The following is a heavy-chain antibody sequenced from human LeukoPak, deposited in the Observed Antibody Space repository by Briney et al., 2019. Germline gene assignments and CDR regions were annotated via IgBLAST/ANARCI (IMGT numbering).Heavy chain of an antibody. CDR2: INPNSGGT. J-gene: IGHJ4*02. V-gene: IGHV1-2*02. CDR3: ATSSGYDLRDY. Sequence: ASVKVSCKASGYTFTGYYMHWVRQAPGQGLEWMGWINPNSGGTNYAQKLQGRVTMTEDTSTDTAYMELSSLRSEDTAVYYCATSSGYDLRDYWGQGTLVTVSS. D-gene: IGHD5-12*01. CDR1: GYTFTGYY.